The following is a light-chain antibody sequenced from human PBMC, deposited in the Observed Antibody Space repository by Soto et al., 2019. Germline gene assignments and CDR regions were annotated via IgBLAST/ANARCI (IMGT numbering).Light chain of an antibody. J-gene: IGKJ1*01. CDR2: DAS. Sequence: DIQMTQSPSTLSASVGDRVTITCRASQSISSWLAWYQQKPGKAPNLLIYDASNLESGVPSRFSGSGSGTEFPLPISSLQPDDFATYFCQQYHTYWTFGQGTKVEIK. CDR3: QQYHTYWT. CDR1: QSISSW. V-gene: IGKV1-5*01.